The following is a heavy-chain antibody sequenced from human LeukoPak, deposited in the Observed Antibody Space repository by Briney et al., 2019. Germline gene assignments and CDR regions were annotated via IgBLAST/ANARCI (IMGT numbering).Heavy chain of an antibody. V-gene: IGHV3-48*03. D-gene: IGHD6-19*01. CDR3: ARVNEAVAGTDY. J-gene: IGHJ4*02. Sequence: GGSLRLSCAASGFTLSSYEMNWVRLAPGKGLEWISYISRTGNSIYYADSVKGRFTISRDSAKNSLYPQMNSLGAEDTAVYYCARVNEAVAGTDYWGQGTLVTVSS. CDR2: ISRTGNSI. CDR1: GFTLSSYE.